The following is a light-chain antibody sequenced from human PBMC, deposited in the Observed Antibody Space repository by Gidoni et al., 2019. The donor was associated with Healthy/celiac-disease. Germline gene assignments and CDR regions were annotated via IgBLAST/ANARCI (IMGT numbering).Light chain of an antibody. CDR1: QSISSW. V-gene: IGKV1-5*03. Sequence: IQITQSPSTLSASVGDRVTITCRASQSISSWLAWYQQKPGKAPKLLIYKASSLESGVPSRFSGSGSGTEFTLTISSLQPDDFATYYCQQYNSYSITFGPGTKVDIK. CDR3: QQYNSYSIT. J-gene: IGKJ3*01. CDR2: KAS.